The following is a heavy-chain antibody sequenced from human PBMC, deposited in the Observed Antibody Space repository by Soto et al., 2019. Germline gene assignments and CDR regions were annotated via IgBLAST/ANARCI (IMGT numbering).Heavy chain of an antibody. CDR1: GGSISSYY. CDR3: ARDGMGSDY. D-gene: IGHD1-26*01. CDR2: IYYSGST. V-gene: IGHV4-59*01. J-gene: IGHJ4*02. Sequence: SDTLSLTCTVSGGSISSYYWSWIRQPPGKGLEWIGYIYYSGSTNYNPSLKSRVTISVDTSKNQFSLKLSSVTAADTAVYYCARDGMGSDYWGQGTLVTVSS.